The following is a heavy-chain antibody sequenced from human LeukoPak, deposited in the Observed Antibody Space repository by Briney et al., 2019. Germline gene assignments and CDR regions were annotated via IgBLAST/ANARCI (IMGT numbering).Heavy chain of an antibody. CDR2: IIPIFGTA. D-gene: IGHD3-22*01. J-gene: IGHJ4*02. V-gene: IGHV1-69*13. CDR1: GGTFSSYA. CDR3: AGTYDSSGYYSPFDY. Sequence: ASVKVSCKASGGTFSSYAISWVRQAPGQGLEWMGGIIPIFGTANYAQKFQGRVTITADESTSTAYMELSSLRSEDTAVYYCAGTYDSSGYYSPFDYWGQGTLVTVSS.